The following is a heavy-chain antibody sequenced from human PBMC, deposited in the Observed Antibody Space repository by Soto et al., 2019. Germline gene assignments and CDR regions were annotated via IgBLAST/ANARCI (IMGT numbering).Heavy chain of an antibody. D-gene: IGHD4-17*01. J-gene: IGHJ4*02. CDR1: GGSISSYY. CDR3: ARRDYAIDS. Sequence: KPSETLSLTCTVSGGSISSYYWSWIRQPPGKGLEWIGYIYYSGSTNYNPSLKSRVTISVDTSKNQFSLNLTSVTADDTAVYYCARRDYAIDSWGRGTLVTVSS. V-gene: IGHV4-59*01. CDR2: IYYSGST.